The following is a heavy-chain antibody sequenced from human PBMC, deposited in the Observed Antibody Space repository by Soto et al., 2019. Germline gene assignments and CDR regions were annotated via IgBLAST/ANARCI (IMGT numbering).Heavy chain of an antibody. J-gene: IGHJ4*02. V-gene: IGHV3-23*01. CDR1: GFTFSSYA. D-gene: IGHD2-2*02. Sequence: PGGSLRLSCAASGFTFSSYAMSWVRQAPGKGLEWVSAISATGGSTYYADSVKGRFTISRDNSKNTLYLQMNSLRAEDTAVYFCARHVYPLSWGQGTLVTVSS. CDR3: ARHVYPLS. CDR2: ISATGGST.